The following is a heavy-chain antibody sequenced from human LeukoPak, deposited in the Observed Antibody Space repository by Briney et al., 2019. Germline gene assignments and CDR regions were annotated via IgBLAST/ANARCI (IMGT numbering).Heavy chain of an antibody. D-gene: IGHD5-18*01. CDR2: ISGSAHKI. V-gene: IGHV3-23*01. J-gene: IGHJ4*02. Sequence: QTGGSLRLSCVASGITFSNYAVSWVRQAPEKGLDWVSVISGSAHKIRYADSVKGRFTISRDNSENIVYLQMNNLRVEDTAVYYCAGRLTGCSSGYVHWGQGTLVTVSS. CDR3: AGRLTGCSSGYVH. CDR1: GITFSNYA.